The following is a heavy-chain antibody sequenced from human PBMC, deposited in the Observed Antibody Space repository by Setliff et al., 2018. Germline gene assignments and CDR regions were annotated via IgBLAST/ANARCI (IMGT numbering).Heavy chain of an antibody. V-gene: IGHV3-48*03. CDR2: ISTSTM. J-gene: IGHJ3*02. Sequence: PGGSLRLSCAASGFTFSNYEMNWVRQAPGKGLEWVSYISTSTMYYADSVKGRFIISRDNAKNSLYLQMNSLRAEDTAVYYCARDKDFWSGYAFDIWGQGTMVTVSS. CDR1: GFTFSNYE. D-gene: IGHD3-3*01. CDR3: ARDKDFWSGYAFDI.